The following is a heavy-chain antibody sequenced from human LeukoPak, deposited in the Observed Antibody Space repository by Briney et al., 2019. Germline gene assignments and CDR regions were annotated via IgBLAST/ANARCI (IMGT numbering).Heavy chain of an antibody. D-gene: IGHD2-21*02. J-gene: IGHJ4*02. Sequence: GASVKVSCKASGYTFTSYGISWVRQAPGQGLEWMGWISAYNGNTNYAQKFQGRVTMTRDTSISTAYMELSRLRSDDTAVYYCARDNDSRDPPHFDYWGQGTLVTVSS. CDR3: ARDNDSRDPPHFDY. CDR1: GYTFTSYG. V-gene: IGHV1-18*01. CDR2: ISAYNGNT.